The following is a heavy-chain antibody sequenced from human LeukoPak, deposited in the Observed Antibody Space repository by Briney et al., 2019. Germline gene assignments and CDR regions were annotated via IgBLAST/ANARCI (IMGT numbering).Heavy chain of an antibody. CDR3: ARGPLAVAGAFDI. D-gene: IGHD6-19*01. CDR2: ISSSSSYI. Sequence: GGSLRLSCAASGFTFSSYSMNWVRQAPGKGLEWVSSISSSSSYIYYADSVKGRFTISRDNAKNSLYLQMNSLRAEDTAVSYCARGPLAVAGAFDIWGQGTMVTVSS. J-gene: IGHJ3*02. CDR1: GFTFSSYS. V-gene: IGHV3-21*01.